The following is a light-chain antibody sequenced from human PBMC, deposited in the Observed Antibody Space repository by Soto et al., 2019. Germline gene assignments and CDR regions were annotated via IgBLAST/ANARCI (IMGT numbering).Light chain of an antibody. J-gene: IGKJ3*01. Sequence: DIQMTQSPSSLSASLGDRVTITCRASQSISRHLNWYQRKPGKAPRLLIYAASSLQSGVPSRFSGSGSGTDFILTTTSLQPEDSATYYCQQTYNMPRTFGPGT. CDR3: QQTYNMPRT. V-gene: IGKV1-39*01. CDR1: QSISRH. CDR2: AAS.